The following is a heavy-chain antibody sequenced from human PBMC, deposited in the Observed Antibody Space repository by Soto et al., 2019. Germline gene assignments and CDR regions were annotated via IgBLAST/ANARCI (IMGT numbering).Heavy chain of an antibody. CDR1: QFTFSDYY. Sequence: GGSMRLSCAASQFTFSDYYVSWIRQAPGKGLEWVSYISSSGTTTSYSDSVNGRFTISRDNARKSLYLQMNSLRAEDTAVYYCARGPFRGLVVPAAFGYWGQGTLVTVSS. CDR2: ISSSGTTT. V-gene: IGHV3-11*01. D-gene: IGHD2-2*01. CDR3: ARGPFRGLVVPAAFGY. J-gene: IGHJ4*02.